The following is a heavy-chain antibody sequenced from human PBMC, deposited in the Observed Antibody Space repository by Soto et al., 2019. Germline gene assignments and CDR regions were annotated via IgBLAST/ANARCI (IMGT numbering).Heavy chain of an antibody. V-gene: IGHV4-4*02. Sequence: SETLSLTCGVSGGTIRSPDWWTCVRQPPGKGLEWIGEIFQSGSTNYTPSLESRVTISVDKSKNQFSLTLTSVTAADTAVYFCARGRGRYSSGWSWFDPWGQGILVTVSS. CDR1: GGTIRSPDW. CDR3: ARGRGRYSSGWSWFDP. J-gene: IGHJ5*02. CDR2: IFQSGST. D-gene: IGHD6-19*01.